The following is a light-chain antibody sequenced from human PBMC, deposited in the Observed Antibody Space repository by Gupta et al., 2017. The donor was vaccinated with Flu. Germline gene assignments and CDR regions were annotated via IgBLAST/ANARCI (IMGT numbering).Light chain of an antibody. Sequence: SLSASVGDRVTISCRASQDINNSLAWFQQKPGKVPKLLIYTASTLQSGVKSRFTGGGAGADVTLTISSLQPEDVATYYCQNYKSDPPGLAFGGGTKVDI. CDR2: TAS. CDR3: QNYKSDPPGLA. V-gene: IGKV1-27*01. CDR1: QDINNS. J-gene: IGKJ4*01.